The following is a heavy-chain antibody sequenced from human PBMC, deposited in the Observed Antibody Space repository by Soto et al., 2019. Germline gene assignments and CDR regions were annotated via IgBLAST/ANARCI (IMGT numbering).Heavy chain of an antibody. D-gene: IGHD6-6*01. CDR2: IYSGGST. CDR3: ARFGGSSSSLSPYYGMEV. V-gene: IGHV3-53*01. Sequence: PGGSLRLSCAASGFTVSSNYMSWVRHAPGKGLEWVSVIYSGGSTYYADSVKGRFTISRDNSKNTLYLQMNSLRAEDTAVYYCARFGGSSSSLSPYYGMEVWRQGTTVSAAS. CDR1: GFTVSSNY. J-gene: IGHJ6*02.